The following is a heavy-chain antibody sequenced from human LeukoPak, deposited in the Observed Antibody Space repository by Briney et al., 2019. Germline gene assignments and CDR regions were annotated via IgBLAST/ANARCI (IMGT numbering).Heavy chain of an antibody. CDR2: ISWDGGST. J-gene: IGHJ4*02. V-gene: IGHV3-43*01. CDR1: GFTFDGYT. CDR3: AKDPFDY. Sequence: PGGSLRLSCAASGFTFDGYTMHWVRQSPGEGLEWVSLISWDGGSTYYAESVKGRFTISRDNSKNSLYLQMHSLRSEDTALYYCAKDPFDYWGQGTLVTVSS.